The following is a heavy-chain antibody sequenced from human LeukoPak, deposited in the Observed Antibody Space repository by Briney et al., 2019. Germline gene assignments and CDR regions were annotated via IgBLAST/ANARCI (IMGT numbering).Heavy chain of an antibody. D-gene: IGHD2-15*01. CDR2: ISSSSSYI. CDR3: ASGEVAPVGY. Sequence: GGSLRLSCAASGFTFSSYSMNWVRQAPGKGLEWVSSISSSSSYIYYADSVEGRFTISRDNAKNSLYLQMNSLRAEDTAVYYCASGEVAPVGYWGQGTLVTVSS. J-gene: IGHJ4*02. CDR1: GFTFSSYS. V-gene: IGHV3-21*01.